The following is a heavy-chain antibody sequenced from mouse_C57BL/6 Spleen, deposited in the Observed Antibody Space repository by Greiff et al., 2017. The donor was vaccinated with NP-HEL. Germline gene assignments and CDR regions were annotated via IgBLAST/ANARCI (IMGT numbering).Heavy chain of an antibody. V-gene: IGHV1-82*01. CDR3: ARSGYYGSSYDFDV. J-gene: IGHJ1*03. Sequence: VQLQQSGPELVKPGASVKISCKASGYAFSSSWMNWVKQRPGKGLEWIGRIYPGDGDTNYNGKFKGKATLTADKSSSTAYMQLSSLTSEDSAVYFCARSGYYGSSYDFDVWGTGTTVTVSS. CDR2: IYPGDGDT. CDR1: GYAFSSSW. D-gene: IGHD1-1*01.